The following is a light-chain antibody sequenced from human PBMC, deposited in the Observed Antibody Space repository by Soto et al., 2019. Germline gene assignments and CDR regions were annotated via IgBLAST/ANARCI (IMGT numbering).Light chain of an antibody. CDR2: GVS. CDR3: CSYAGPSTFVI. J-gene: IGLJ2*01. Sequence: QSVLTQPASVSGDPGQSITISCTGTYSDVGSWTLVSWYQPYPGKAPNLVIFGVSERPSVISNRFSGSKSGNTASLTIFGLQAEDESVYYGCSYAGPSTFVIFGGGTQLTVL. CDR1: YSDVGSWTL. V-gene: IGLV2-23*02.